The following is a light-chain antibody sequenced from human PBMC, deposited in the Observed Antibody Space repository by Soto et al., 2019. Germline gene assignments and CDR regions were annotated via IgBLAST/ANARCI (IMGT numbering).Light chain of an antibody. CDR3: SSYTTSNTRQIV. CDR1: SSDVGGYNY. J-gene: IGLJ1*01. Sequence: QSALTQPASVSGSPGQSITISCTGTSSDVGGYNYVSWYQQHPGTAPKFMIYDVSNRPSGVSNRFSGSNSGNTASLTISGLQAEDEADYYCSSYTTSNTRQIVFGTGTKLTVL. V-gene: IGLV2-14*01. CDR2: DVS.